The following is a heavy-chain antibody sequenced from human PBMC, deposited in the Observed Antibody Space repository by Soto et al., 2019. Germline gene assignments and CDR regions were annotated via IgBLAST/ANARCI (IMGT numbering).Heavy chain of an antibody. Sequence: SETLSLTCTVSGGSVSSGSYYWSWIRQPPGKGLEWIGYIYYSGSTNYNPSLKSRVTISVDTSKNQFSLKLSSVTAADTAVYYCARASDDFWSGFNYYYYGMDVWGQGTTVTVSS. V-gene: IGHV4-61*01. CDR3: ARASDDFWSGFNYYYYGMDV. CDR2: IYYSGST. D-gene: IGHD3-3*01. CDR1: GGSVSSGSYY. J-gene: IGHJ6*02.